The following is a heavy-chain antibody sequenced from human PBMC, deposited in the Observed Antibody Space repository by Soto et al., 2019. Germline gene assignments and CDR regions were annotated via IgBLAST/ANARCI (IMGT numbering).Heavy chain of an antibody. Sequence: SGPTLVNPTQTLKLTCTFSGFSLNTSGMCVSWIRQPPGKALEWLALIDWDGDKYYSTSLKTRLTISKDTSKNQVVLTMTNMDPVDTATYYRARIGGVAVAGNYYYGMDVWGQGTTVTVSS. J-gene: IGHJ6*02. CDR2: IDWDGDK. V-gene: IGHV2-70*01. D-gene: IGHD6-19*01. CDR1: GFSLNTSGMC. CDR3: ARIGGVAVAGNYYYGMDV.